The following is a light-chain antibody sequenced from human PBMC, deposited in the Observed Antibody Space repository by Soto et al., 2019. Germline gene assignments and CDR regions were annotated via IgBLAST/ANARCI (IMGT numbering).Light chain of an antibody. CDR2: QVT. CDR1: RSDIGDYNY. CDR3: SSYTDSSNYV. Sequence: QSALTQPASVSGSPGQSVTISCTGTRSDIGDYNYVSWYQQHPGKVPKLLIYQVTNRPSGVSNRFSGSRSGNTASLTISGLQAEDEADYYCSSYTDSSNYVFGTGTKLTVL. V-gene: IGLV2-14*01. J-gene: IGLJ1*01.